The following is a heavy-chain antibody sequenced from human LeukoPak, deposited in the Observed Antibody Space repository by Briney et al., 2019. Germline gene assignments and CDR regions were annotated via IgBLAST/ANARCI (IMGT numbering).Heavy chain of an antibody. V-gene: IGHV4-39*01. CDR1: GGSITSSSYY. CDR2: IYYGGST. Sequence: SETLSLTCTVSGGSITSSSYYWGWIRQPPGKGLEWIGSIYYGGSTYYNPSLKSRVTISVDTSKNQFSLKLSSVTAADTAVYYCARRPYQGIAAARDEWFDPWGQGTLVTVSS. CDR3: ARRPYQGIAAARDEWFDP. J-gene: IGHJ5*02. D-gene: IGHD6-13*01.